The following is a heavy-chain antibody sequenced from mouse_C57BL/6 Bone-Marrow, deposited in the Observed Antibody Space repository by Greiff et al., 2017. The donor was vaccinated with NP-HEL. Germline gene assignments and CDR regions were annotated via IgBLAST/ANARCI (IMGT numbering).Heavy chain of an antibody. V-gene: IGHV1-63*01. CDR2: IYPGGGYT. Sequence: VQLQESGAELVRPGTSVKMSCKASGYTFTNYWIGWVKQRPGHGLEWIGDIYPGGGYTNYNEKFKGKATLTADKSSSTAYMQFSSLTSEDSAIYYCARGPYGNLYYAMDYWGQGTSVTVSS. CDR1: GYTFTNYW. CDR3: ARGPYGNLYYAMDY. D-gene: IGHD2-1*01. J-gene: IGHJ4*01.